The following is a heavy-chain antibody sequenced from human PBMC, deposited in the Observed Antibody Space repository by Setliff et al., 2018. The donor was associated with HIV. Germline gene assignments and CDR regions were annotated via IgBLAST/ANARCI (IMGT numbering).Heavy chain of an antibody. D-gene: IGHD5-12*01. CDR3: ARPRRDGYEVDY. CDR2: IDPSDSYT. Sequence: PGESLKIPCNGSGYSFTSYWISWVRQMPGKGLEWMGRIDPSDSYTNYSPSFQGHVTISADKSISTAYLQWSSLKASDTAMYYCARPRRDGYEVDYWGQGTLVTVSS. CDR1: GYSFTSYW. V-gene: IGHV5-10-1*01. J-gene: IGHJ4*02.